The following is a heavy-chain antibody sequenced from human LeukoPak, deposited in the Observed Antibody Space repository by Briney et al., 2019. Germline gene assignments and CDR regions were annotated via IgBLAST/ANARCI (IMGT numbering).Heavy chain of an antibody. CDR1: GGSFSGYY. J-gene: IGHJ6*02. Sequence: SETLSLTCAVYGGSFSGYYWSWIRQPPGKGLEWIGEINHSGSTNYNPSLKSRVTISVDTSKNQFSLKLSSVTAADTAVYYCARGRRVVVVAAYYYYYGMDVWGQGTTVTVSS. CDR2: INHSGST. D-gene: IGHD2-15*01. CDR3: ARGRRVVVVAAYYYYYGMDV. V-gene: IGHV4-34*01.